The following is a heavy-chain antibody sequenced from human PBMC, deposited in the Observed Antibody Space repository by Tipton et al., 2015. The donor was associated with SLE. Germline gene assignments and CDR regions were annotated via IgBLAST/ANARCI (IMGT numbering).Heavy chain of an antibody. CDR1: GGSISSYY. CDR2: IYYSGST. V-gene: IGHV4-59*08. J-gene: IGHJ5*02. Sequence: TLSLTCTVSGGSISSYYWSWIRQPPGKGLEWIGYIYYSGSTNYNPSLKSRVTISVDTSKNQFSLKPSSVTAADTAVYYCARQSYPGLVVYAHNWFDPWGQGTLVTVSS. CDR3: ARQSYPGLVVYAHNWFDP. D-gene: IGHD2-8*02.